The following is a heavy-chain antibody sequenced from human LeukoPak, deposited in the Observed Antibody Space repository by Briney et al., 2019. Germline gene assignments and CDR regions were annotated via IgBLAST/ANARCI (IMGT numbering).Heavy chain of an antibody. J-gene: IGHJ4*02. V-gene: IGHV3-23*01. D-gene: IGHD3-10*01. CDR1: GFTFSSYA. CDR2: ISGSGGST. Sequence: GGSLRLSCAASGFTFSSYAMSWVRQAPGKGLEWVSAISGSGGSTYYADSVKGRFTISRDNSKNTLYLQMNSLRAEDTAVYYCAKVEWFGELLYRRPFDNWGQGTPVTVSS. CDR3: AKVEWFGELLYRRPFDN.